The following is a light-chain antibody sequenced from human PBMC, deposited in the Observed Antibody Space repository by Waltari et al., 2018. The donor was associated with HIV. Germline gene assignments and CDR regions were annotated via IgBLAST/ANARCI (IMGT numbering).Light chain of an antibody. Sequence: EIVMMQSPPTLSVSPGQRVTLSCRASQSISAKVAWYQQRPGQAPRLLIYEAATRPTGIPARFSGSGSGTEFTLTISSLQSEDFATYFCQQYDDGPRGITFGQGTMLEIK. J-gene: IGKJ2*01. V-gene: IGKV3-15*01. CDR3: QQYDDGPRGIT. CDR2: EAA. CDR1: QSISAK.